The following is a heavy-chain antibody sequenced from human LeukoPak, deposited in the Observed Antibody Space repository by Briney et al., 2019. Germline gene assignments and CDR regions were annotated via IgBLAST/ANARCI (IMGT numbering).Heavy chain of an antibody. Sequence: ASVKVSCKASGYTFTGYYMHWVRQAPGQGLEWMGWINPNSGGTNYAQKFQGRVTMTRDTSISTAYMELSRLRSEDTAVYYCSITMVRGAFDYWGQGTLVTVSS. V-gene: IGHV1-2*02. CDR1: GYTFTGYY. CDR2: INPNSGGT. J-gene: IGHJ4*02. CDR3: SITMVRGAFDY. D-gene: IGHD3-10*01.